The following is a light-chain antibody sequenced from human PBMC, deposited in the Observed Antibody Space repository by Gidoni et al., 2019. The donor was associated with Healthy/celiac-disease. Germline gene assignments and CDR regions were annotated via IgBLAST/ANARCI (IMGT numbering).Light chain of an antibody. CDR1: QSVSSSY. CDR3: QQYGSSPPYT. Sequence: EIVFTPSPGTLSLSPGERATLSCRASQSVSSSYLAWYQQKPGQAPRLLIYGASSRATGIPDRFSGSGSGTDFTLTISRLETEDFAVYYCQQYGSSPPYTFGQGTKLEIK. CDR2: GAS. V-gene: IGKV3-20*01. J-gene: IGKJ2*01.